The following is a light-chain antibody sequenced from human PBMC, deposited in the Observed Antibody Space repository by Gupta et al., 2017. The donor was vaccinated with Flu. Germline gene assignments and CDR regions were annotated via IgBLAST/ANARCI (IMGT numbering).Light chain of an antibody. CDR3: RQGYHWPWA. J-gene: IGKJ1*01. CDR2: MGS. Sequence: VTLGKPASISCRSSQGRGDSDGNKYLHWIQQRPGQAPRRLIYMGSNREYGVPDRFSGSGSGTYFTLRISRGEADDVGIYYCRQGYHWPWAFGQGTKLEIK. V-gene: IGKV2-30*01. CDR1: QGRGDSDGNKY.